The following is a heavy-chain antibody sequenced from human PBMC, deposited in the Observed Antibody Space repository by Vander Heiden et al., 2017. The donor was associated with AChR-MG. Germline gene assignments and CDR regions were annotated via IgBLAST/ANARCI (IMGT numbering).Heavy chain of an antibody. J-gene: IGHJ2*01. CDR2: IIPIFGTA. CDR1: GSTFSSYA. V-gene: IGHV1-69*01. CDR3: ATPREGYSSSSSDDSVPFDL. D-gene: IGHD6-6*01. Sequence: QVQLVQSGAEVKKPGSSVKVSCKASGSTFSSYAISWVRQAPGQGLEWMGGIIPIFGTANYAQKFQGRVTITADESTSTAYMELSSLRSEDTAVYYCATPREGYSSSSSDDSVPFDLWGRGTLVTVSS.